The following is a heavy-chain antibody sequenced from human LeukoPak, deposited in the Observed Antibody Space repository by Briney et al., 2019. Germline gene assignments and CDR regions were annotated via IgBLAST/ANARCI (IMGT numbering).Heavy chain of an antibody. D-gene: IGHD3-10*01. CDR2: IYYSGST. CDR1: GGSISSYY. J-gene: IGHJ6*02. V-gene: IGHV4-59*12. Sequence: PSETLSLTCTVSGGSISSYYWSWIRQPPGKGLEWIGYIYYSGSTNYNPSLKSRVTISVDTSKNQFSLKLSSVTAADTAVYFCARGTYDSYGMDVWGQGTTVTVSS. CDR3: ARGTYDSYGMDV.